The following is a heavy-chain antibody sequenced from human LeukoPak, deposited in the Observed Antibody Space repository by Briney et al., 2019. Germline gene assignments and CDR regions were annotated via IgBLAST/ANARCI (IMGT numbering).Heavy chain of an antibody. V-gene: IGHV1-18*01. Sequence: ASVKVSCKASGYTFTSYGISWVRQAPGQGLEWMGWISAYNGNTNYAQKLQGRVTMTTDTSTSTAYTELRSLRSDDTAVYYCARDWDDILTGDYWGQGTLVTVSS. CDR2: ISAYNGNT. D-gene: IGHD3-9*01. CDR1: GYTFTSYG. J-gene: IGHJ4*02. CDR3: ARDWDDILTGDY.